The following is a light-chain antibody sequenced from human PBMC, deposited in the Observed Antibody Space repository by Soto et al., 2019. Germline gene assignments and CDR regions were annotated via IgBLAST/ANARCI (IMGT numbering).Light chain of an antibody. Sequence: QSVLTQPASVSGSPGQSLTIPCTGSSSDVGAYHSVSWYQQHPGKAPKLIIFDVSNRPSGVSNRFSGSKSGNTASLTISGLQAEDEADYYCSSFTDTGTVMFGGGTQLTVL. CDR3: SSFTDTGTVM. V-gene: IGLV2-14*03. CDR2: DVS. CDR1: SSDVGAYHS. J-gene: IGLJ3*02.